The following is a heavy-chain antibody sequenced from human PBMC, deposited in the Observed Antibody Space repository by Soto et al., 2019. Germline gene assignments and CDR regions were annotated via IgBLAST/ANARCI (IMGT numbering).Heavy chain of an antibody. CDR1: GGTFTNYV. V-gene: IGHV1-69*01. CDR2: LIPIFGAA. Sequence: QVQLVQSGAEVRKPGSSVKVSCKISGGTFTNYVISWLRQAPGQGLEWMGGLIPIFGAANLAQKFPGGVTITADESSSTLNMELSSLTSDDTAGYYCARRRASPNFDAWGQGTLVTVSS. J-gene: IGHJ5*02. CDR3: ARRRASPNFDA.